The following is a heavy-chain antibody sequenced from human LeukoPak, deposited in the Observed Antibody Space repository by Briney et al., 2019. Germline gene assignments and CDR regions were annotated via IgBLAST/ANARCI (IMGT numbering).Heavy chain of an antibody. Sequence: SETLSLTCTVSGGSVSSGSYYWSWIRQPPGKGLEWIGYIYYSGSTYYNPSLKSRVTISVDTSKNQFSLKLSSVTAADTAVYYCARAARSIVVVPAAIAFDIWGQGTMVTVSS. D-gene: IGHD2-2*01. CDR1: GGSVSSGSYY. J-gene: IGHJ3*02. CDR3: ARAARSIVVVPAAIAFDI. CDR2: IYYSGST. V-gene: IGHV4-61*01.